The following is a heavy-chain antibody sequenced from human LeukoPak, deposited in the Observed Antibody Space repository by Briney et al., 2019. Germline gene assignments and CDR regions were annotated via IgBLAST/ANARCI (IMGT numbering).Heavy chain of an antibody. CDR2: INHSGST. D-gene: IGHD1-1*01. J-gene: IGHJ4*02. CDR1: GVSFSGYY. Sequence: SEALSLTCAVYGVSFSGYYWSWIRQPPGKGLEWIGEINHSGSTNYNPYLKSRVTISVDTSKNHFSLKLTSVTAADTAVYYCARATLQLERRPFDYWGQGTLVTVSS. CDR3: ARATLQLERRPFDY. V-gene: IGHV4-34*01.